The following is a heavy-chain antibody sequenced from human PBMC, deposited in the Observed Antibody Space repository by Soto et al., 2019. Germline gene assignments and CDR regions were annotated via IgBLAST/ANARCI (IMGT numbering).Heavy chain of an antibody. J-gene: IGHJ4*02. CDR3: AKASTGVWFGELYWHY. CDR1: GFTFSSYA. CDR2: ISGSGGST. V-gene: IGHV3-23*01. Sequence: EVQLLESGGGLVQPGGSLRLSCAASGFTFSSYAMSWVRQAPGKGLEWVSAISGSGGSTYYADSVKGRFTISRDNSKNTLYLQMISLSAEDTAVYYCAKASTGVWFGELYWHYWGQGTLVTVSS. D-gene: IGHD3-10*01.